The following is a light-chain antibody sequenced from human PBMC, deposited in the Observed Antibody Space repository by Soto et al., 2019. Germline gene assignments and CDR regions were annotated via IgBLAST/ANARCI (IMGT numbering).Light chain of an antibody. CDR2: GAS. CDR1: QSVGSN. Sequence: EIVMTQSPGTLSVSLGERATLSCRASQSVGSNLAWYQQKPGQAPRLVTYGASTRANGIPARFSGSGSGTDFTLTISRLEPEDFAVYYCQQYGSSGTFGQGTKVDIK. J-gene: IGKJ1*01. V-gene: IGKV3-20*01. CDR3: QQYGSSGT.